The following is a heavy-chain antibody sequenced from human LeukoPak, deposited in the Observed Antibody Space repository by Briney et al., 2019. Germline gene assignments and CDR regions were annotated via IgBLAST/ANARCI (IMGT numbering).Heavy chain of an antibody. Sequence: SETLSLTCTVAGGSISTYYWSWIRQPPGKGLEWIGYIYYSGSTKYNPSLRSRVTMSVDTSKNQFSLKLSSLTAADTAVYYCARGITTTIWYFDYWGQGTQVTVSS. D-gene: IGHD1-1*01. J-gene: IGHJ4*02. CDR3: ARGITTTIWYFDY. CDR1: GGSISTYY. CDR2: IYYSGST. V-gene: IGHV4-59*01.